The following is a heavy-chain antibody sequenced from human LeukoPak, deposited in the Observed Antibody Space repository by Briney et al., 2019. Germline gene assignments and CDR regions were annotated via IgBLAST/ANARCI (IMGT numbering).Heavy chain of an antibody. CDR3: ARDERWLPWRYFDY. J-gene: IGHJ4*02. V-gene: IGHV3-7*01. Sequence: GGSLRLSCAASGFTFSSYWMSWVRQAPGKRLDWVANINQDGSEKYYVDSVKGRFTISRDNAKNSLYLQMNSLRAEDTAVYYCARDERWLPWRYFDYRGQGTLVTVSS. CDR2: INQDGSEK. CDR1: GFTFSSYW. D-gene: IGHD5-24*01.